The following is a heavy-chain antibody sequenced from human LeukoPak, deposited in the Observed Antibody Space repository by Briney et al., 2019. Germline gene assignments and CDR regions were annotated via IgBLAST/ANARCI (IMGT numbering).Heavy chain of an antibody. Sequence: SETLSLTCAVSGGFISSGGYSWSWIRQPPGKGLEWIGYIYHSGSTYYNPSLKSRVTISVDRSKNQFSLKLSSVTAADTAVYYCARDRDSNYVFDYWGQGTLVTVSS. J-gene: IGHJ4*02. CDR3: ARDRDSNYVFDY. V-gene: IGHV4-30-2*01. CDR1: GGFISSGGYS. D-gene: IGHD4-4*01. CDR2: IYHSGST.